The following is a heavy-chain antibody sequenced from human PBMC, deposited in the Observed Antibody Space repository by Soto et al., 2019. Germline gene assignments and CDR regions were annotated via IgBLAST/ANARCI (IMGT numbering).Heavy chain of an antibody. CDR1: GYSFTSYW. CDR2: IYPGDSDT. D-gene: IGHD1-1*01. Sequence: GESLKISCKGSGYSFTSYWIGWVRQMPGKGLEWMGIIYPGDSDTRYSPSFQGQVTISADKSISTAYLQWSSLKASDTAMYYCARLSQLDLDPYNWFDPWGQGTLVTVSS. V-gene: IGHV5-51*01. J-gene: IGHJ5*02. CDR3: ARLSQLDLDPYNWFDP.